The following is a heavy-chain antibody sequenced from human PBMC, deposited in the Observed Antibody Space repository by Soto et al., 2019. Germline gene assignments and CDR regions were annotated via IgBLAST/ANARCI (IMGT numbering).Heavy chain of an antibody. CDR1: GYTFTSYD. CDR3: ARRRSGSYYRNPIDY. Sequence: ASVKVSCKASGYTFTSYDINWVRQATGQGLEWMGWMNPNSGNTGYAQKFQGRGTMTRNTSISTAYMELSSLRSEDTAVYYCARRRSGSYYRNPIDYWGQGTLVTVSS. D-gene: IGHD1-26*01. J-gene: IGHJ4*02. V-gene: IGHV1-8*01. CDR2: MNPNSGNT.